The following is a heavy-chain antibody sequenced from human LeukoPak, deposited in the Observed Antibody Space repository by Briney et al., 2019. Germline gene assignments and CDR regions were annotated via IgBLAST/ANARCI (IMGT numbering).Heavy chain of an antibody. CDR3: VREGRVSGYDFDY. CDR2: INSDGSST. D-gene: IGHD5-12*01. J-gene: IGHJ4*02. CDR1: GFSFSSYW. Sequence: GGSLRVSCEASGFSFSSYWMHWVRQARGKGLVWVSRINSDGSSTTYADSVKGRLTISRDNAKNTLYLQMNSLRAEGTAVYYCVREGRVSGYDFDYWGQGTLVTVSS. V-gene: IGHV3-74*01.